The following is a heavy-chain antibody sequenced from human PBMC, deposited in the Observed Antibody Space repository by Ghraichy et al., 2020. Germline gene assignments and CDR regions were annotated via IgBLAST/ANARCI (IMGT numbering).Heavy chain of an antibody. CDR3: ATSESLYYYYYMDV. Sequence: SVKVSCKASGGTFSSYAISWVRQAPGQGLEWMGGIIPIFGTANYAQKFQGRVTITADKSTSTAYMELSSLRSGDTAVYYCATSESLYYYYYMDVWGKGTTVTVSS. J-gene: IGHJ6*03. CDR1: GGTFSSYA. D-gene: IGHD6-19*01. V-gene: IGHV1-69*06. CDR2: IIPIFGTA.